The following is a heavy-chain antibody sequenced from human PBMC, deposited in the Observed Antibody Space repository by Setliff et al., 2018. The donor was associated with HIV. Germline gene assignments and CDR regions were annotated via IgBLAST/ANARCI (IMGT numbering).Heavy chain of an antibody. V-gene: IGHV3-30*02. CDR3: AKGYFDWLRAGTFDY. CDR1: GFTFSSYG. D-gene: IGHD3-9*01. J-gene: IGHJ4*02. Sequence: GGSLRLSCAASGFTFSSYGMHWARQSPGKGLEWVAFIRYDGSDKYYTDSVKGRFTISRDNYKNTLYLQMKSLRAEDTAVYYCAKGYFDWLRAGTFDYWGQGSLVTVSS. CDR2: IRYDGSDK.